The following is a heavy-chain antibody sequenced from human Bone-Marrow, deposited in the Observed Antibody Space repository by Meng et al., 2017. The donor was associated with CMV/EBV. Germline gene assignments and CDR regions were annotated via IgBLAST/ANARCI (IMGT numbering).Heavy chain of an antibody. V-gene: IGHV3-20*01. CDR3: ARKLGGSYYTIWFDP. CDR2: INWNGGST. CDR1: GFTFDDYG. J-gene: IGHJ5*02. Sequence: GESLKIPCAASGFTFDDYGMSWVRQVPGKGLEWVSGINWNGGSTGYADSVKGRFTISRDNAKNSLSLQMDSLRAEDPALYHCARKLGGSYYTIWFDPWGQGTLVTVSS. D-gene: IGHD1-26*01.